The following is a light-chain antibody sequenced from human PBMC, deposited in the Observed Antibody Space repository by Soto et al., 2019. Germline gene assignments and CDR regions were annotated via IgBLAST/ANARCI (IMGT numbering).Light chain of an antibody. CDR2: GAS. Sequence: EIVLTQSPGTLSLSPGERATLSCRASQSVSSSYLAWYQQKPGQAPRLLIYGASSRATGIPDRFSGSGSGPDFTLTIRRLEPEDFVVYYCQQYGRSPLVTFGQGTRLEIK. CDR1: QSVSSSY. J-gene: IGKJ5*01. V-gene: IGKV3-20*01. CDR3: QQYGRSPLVT.